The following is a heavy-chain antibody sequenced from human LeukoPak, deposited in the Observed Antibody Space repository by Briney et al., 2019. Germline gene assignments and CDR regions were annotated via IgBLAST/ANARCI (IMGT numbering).Heavy chain of an antibody. J-gene: IGHJ4*02. Sequence: GGSLRLSCVASGFSFRSYWMSWVRQVPGKGLECVAKIKPDGSDKFYEDSVKGRFTISRDNAKNSLYLQMNSLTAEDTAVYYCAREDFWRFDYWGQGTMVTASS. V-gene: IGHV3-7*01. CDR2: IKPDGSDK. D-gene: IGHD3-3*01. CDR3: AREDFWRFDY. CDR1: GFSFRSYW.